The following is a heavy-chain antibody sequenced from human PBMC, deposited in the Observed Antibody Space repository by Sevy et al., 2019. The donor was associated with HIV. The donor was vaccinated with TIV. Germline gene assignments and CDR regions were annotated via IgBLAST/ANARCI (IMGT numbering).Heavy chain of an antibody. CDR3: TRWKAAQSIFDY. Sequence: GGSLRLSCTASGFTFGDYCMSWVRQTPGKGLEWVAFLKSDVYGGTVDHAASVRGRFVISRDDSKTIAYLQMNDLKTEDTGVYYCTRWKAAQSIFDYWGQGALITVSS. D-gene: IGHD6-13*01. V-gene: IGHV3-49*04. J-gene: IGHJ4*02. CDR2: LKSDVYGGTV. CDR1: GFTFGDYC.